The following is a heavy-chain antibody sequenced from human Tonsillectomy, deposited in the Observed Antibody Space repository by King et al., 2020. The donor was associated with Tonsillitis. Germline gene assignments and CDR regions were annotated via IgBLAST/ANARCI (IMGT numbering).Heavy chain of an antibody. CDR1: GYTFTYYY. CDR3: ARERTNDAFHI. Sequence: QLVQSGAEVKKTGASVKVSCKASGYTFTYYYKHWVRQAPGQGLEWMVWINPNNGGTNFAQNVQGRVTITRDTAISTVYMELSRLRSDDTAVYYCARERTNDAFHIWGQGTMVTVSS. CDR2: INPNNGGT. V-gene: IGHV1-2*02. D-gene: IGHD2-8*01. J-gene: IGHJ3*02.